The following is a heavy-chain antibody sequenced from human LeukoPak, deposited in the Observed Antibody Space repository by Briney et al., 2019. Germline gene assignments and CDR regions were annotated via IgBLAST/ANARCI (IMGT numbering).Heavy chain of an antibody. D-gene: IGHD6-13*01. V-gene: IGHV1-46*01. CDR1: GYTFTSYS. J-gene: IGHJ4*02. CDR3: ARTAAAGGRLPDDY. Sequence: ASVKVSCKASGYTFTSYSITWVRQAPGQGLEWMGIINPSGGSTSYAQKFQGRVTMTRDMSTSTVYMELSSLRSEDTAVYYCARTAAAGGRLPDDYWGQGTLVTVSS. CDR2: INPSGGST.